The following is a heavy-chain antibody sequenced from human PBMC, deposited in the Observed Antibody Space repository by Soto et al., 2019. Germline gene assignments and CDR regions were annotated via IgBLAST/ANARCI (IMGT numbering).Heavy chain of an antibody. CDR2: ISAYNGNT. V-gene: IGHV1-18*01. CDR1: GYTFTSYG. Sequence: QVQLLQSGAEVTKPGASVKVSCKASGYTFTSYGISWVRQAPGQGLEWMGWISAYNGNTNYAQKLQGRVTMTTDTSTSTAYMELRSLRSDDTAVYYCARDQAVSAAYYYYYYMDVWGKGTTVTVSS. CDR3: ARDQAVSAAYYYYYYMDV. J-gene: IGHJ6*03. D-gene: IGHD6-13*01.